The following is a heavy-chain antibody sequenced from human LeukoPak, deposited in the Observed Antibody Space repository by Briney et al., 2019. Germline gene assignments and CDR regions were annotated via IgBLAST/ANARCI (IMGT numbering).Heavy chain of an antibody. CDR3: ARNDYGDYAFWFDP. D-gene: IGHD4-17*01. J-gene: IGHJ5*02. CDR2: ISNDGSKK. V-gene: IGHV3-30*07. Sequence: GRSLRLSCAASGFTFSSYAIHWVRQAPGKGLEWVTVISNDGSKKSYADSVKGRFIISRDNSKNTVYLQMSSLRAEDTAVYYCARNDYGDYAFWFDPWGQGTLVTVSS. CDR1: GFTFSSYA.